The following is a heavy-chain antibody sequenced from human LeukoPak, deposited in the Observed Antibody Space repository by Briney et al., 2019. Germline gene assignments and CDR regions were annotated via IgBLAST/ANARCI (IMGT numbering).Heavy chain of an antibody. J-gene: IGHJ4*02. CDR3: ARVDTVMAYYFDL. V-gene: IGHV3-53*04. D-gene: IGHD5-18*01. Sequence: PGGSLRLSCAASGFTVSTNCMTWVRQAPGKGLEWVSTIYSGGTTYYADSVMGRFTISRHNSKNTLYLQMNSLRAEDTAVYYCARVDTVMAYYFDLWGQGILVIVSS. CDR2: IYSGGTT. CDR1: GFTVSTNC.